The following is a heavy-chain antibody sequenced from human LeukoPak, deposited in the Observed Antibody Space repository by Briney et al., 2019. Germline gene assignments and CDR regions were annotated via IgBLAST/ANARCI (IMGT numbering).Heavy chain of an antibody. CDR3: AKPLGSSGSYVYYFDY. CDR1: GFTFSNYA. J-gene: IGHJ4*02. V-gene: IGHV3-23*01. CDR2: ISGSGGST. D-gene: IGHD1-26*01. Sequence: KPGGSLRLSCAASGFTFSNYAMSWVRQAPGKGLEWVSAISGSGGSTYYAGSVKGWFTISRDNSKNTLSLQMNSLRAEDTAVYYCAKPLGSSGSYVYYFDYWGQGTLVTVSS.